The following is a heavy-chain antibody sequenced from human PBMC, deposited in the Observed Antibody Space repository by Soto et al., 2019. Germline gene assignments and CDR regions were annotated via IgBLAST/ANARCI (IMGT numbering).Heavy chain of an antibody. D-gene: IGHD5-12*01. Sequence: QVQLVQSGAEVKKPGSSVKVSCKASGGTFSSYAISWVRQAPGQGLEWMGGLIPIFGTANYAQKFQGGITITADESKSTTYPELSSLRSDDTDVYYSARVWVYSGYDTDYYYYGRYVCGQGTTVTVSS. CDR1: GGTFSSYA. CDR2: LIPIFGTA. CDR3: ARVWVYSGYDTDYYYYGRYV. J-gene: IGHJ6*02. V-gene: IGHV1-69*01.